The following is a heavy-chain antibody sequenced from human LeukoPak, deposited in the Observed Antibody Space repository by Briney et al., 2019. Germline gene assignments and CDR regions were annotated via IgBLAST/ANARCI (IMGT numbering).Heavy chain of an antibody. V-gene: IGHV5-51*01. CDR2: IYPGDSDT. J-gene: IGHJ5*02. CDR3: AGTQAAAGQKNWFDP. D-gene: IGHD6-13*01. Sequence: GESLKISCKGSGYSFTSYWIGWVRQMPGKGLEWMGIIYPGDSDTRYSPSFQGQVTISADKSISTAYLQWSGLKASDTAMYYCAGTQAAAGQKNWFDPWGQGTLVTVSS. CDR1: GYSFTSYW.